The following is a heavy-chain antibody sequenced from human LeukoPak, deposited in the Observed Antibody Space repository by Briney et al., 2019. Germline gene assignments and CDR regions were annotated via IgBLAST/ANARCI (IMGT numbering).Heavy chain of an antibody. CDR2: ISYDGSNK. CDR1: GFTFSSYG. CDR3: AKEGGAAVAGTTFGY. Sequence: GGALRLSCAASGFTFSSYGMHWVRQAPGKGLEWVAGISYDGSNKYYADSVKGRVTISRDNSKNTLYLQMNSLRAEDTAVYYCAKEGGAAVAGTTFGYWGQGTLVTVSS. V-gene: IGHV3-30*18. J-gene: IGHJ4*02. D-gene: IGHD6-19*01.